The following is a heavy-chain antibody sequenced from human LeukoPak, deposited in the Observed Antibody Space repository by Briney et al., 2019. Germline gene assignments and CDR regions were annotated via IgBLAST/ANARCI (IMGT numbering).Heavy chain of an antibody. J-gene: IGHJ4*02. CDR1: GGSISSGGYY. D-gene: IGHD3-22*01. V-gene: IGHV4-31*03. CDR2: IYYSGST. Sequence: SQTLSLTCTVSGGSISSGGYYWSWIRQHPGRGLEWIGYIYYSGSTYYNPSLKSRVTISVDTSKNQFSLKLSSVTAADTAVYYCARAIWSYYDSSGHFDYWGQGTLVTVSS. CDR3: ARAIWSYYDSSGHFDY.